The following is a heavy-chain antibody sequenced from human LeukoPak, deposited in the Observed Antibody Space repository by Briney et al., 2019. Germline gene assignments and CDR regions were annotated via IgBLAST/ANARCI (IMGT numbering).Heavy chain of an antibody. CDR2: IYTSGST. V-gene: IGHV4-4*07. CDR3: ARQPPQYYGMDV. J-gene: IGHJ6*02. D-gene: IGHD1-14*01. Sequence: KPSETLSLTCTVSGGSFSYYYWSWIRQPAGKGLEWIGRIYTSGSTNYNPSVKSRVTMSVDTSNNQFSLKLTSVTAADTAVYYCARQPPQYYGMDVWGQGTTVTVSS. CDR1: GGSFSYYY.